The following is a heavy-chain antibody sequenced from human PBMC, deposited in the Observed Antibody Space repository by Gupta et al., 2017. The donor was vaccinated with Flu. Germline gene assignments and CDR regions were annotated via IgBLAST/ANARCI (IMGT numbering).Heavy chain of an antibody. CDR2: VGYSGNT. V-gene: IGHV4-39*01. CDR3: ARRITYGKTFDY. J-gene: IGHJ4*02. D-gene: IGHD2/OR15-2a*01. CDR1: GDSISDTSYY. Sequence: QLQLQESGPGLVKPSETLSLICTVSGDSISDTSYYWGWIRQPPGKGLGWIGNVGYSGNTFYNPSLKSRATISVDTPKNQFSLKLRSVTAADTAVYYCARRITYGKTFDYWGQGSLVTVSS.